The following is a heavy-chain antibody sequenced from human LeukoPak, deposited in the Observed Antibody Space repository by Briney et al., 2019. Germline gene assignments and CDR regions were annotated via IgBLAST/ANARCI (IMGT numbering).Heavy chain of an antibody. V-gene: IGHV3-23*01. J-gene: IGHJ6*04. D-gene: IGHD6-13*01. CDR3: TTAAGLDV. Sequence: PGGSLRLSCAASGFTYTTYAMHWVRQAPGKGLEWVSAISGSGGSTYYADSVKGRFTISRDNSKNTLYLQMNSLRAEDTAVYYCTTAAGLDVWGKGTTVTVSS. CDR1: GFTYTTYA. CDR2: ISGSGGST.